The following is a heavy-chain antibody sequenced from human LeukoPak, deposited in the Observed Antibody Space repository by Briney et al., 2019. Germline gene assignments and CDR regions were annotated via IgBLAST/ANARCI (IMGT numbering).Heavy chain of an antibody. D-gene: IGHD2-21*01. Sequence: PGGSLRLSCAASGFIFSSYTMNWVRQAPGKGLEWISFITLGGSTYCPDSVKGRFTISRDNGKNSLYLQMNSLRDDDTAVYYCVRGHLWAFDIWGQGTMVTVSS. V-gene: IGHV3-48*02. CDR3: VRGHLWAFDI. J-gene: IGHJ3*02. CDR1: GFIFSSYT. CDR2: ITLGGST.